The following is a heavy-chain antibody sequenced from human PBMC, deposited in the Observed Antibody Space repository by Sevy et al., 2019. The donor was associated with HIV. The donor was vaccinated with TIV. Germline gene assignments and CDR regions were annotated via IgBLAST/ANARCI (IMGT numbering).Heavy chain of an antibody. V-gene: IGHV3-53*01. CDR2: IYSGGST. J-gene: IGHJ6*03. D-gene: IGHD6-6*01. Sequence: GGSLRLSCAASGFTVSSNYMSWVRQAPGKGLEWVSVIYSGGSTYYADSVKGRFTISRDNSKNTLYLQMNSLRAEDTAVYYCARDKMAARKRYYYYYLDVWGKGTTVTVSS. CDR3: ARDKMAARKRYYYYYLDV. CDR1: GFTVSSNY.